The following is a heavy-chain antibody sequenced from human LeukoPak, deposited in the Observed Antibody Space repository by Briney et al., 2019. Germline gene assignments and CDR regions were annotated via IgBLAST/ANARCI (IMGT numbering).Heavy chain of an antibody. CDR1: GFTLSDHY. D-gene: IGHD3-3*01. CDR3: VRGFHSFDI. CDR2: TRNKDHRYTT. J-gene: IGHJ3*02. V-gene: IGHV3-72*01. Sequence: GGSLRLSCAASGFTLSDHYMDWVRQAAGKGLDWVGRTRNKDHRYTTEYAASVRGRFTISRDESSNSLYLQMNNPKTEDTALYHCVRGFHSFDIWGQGTMVTVSS.